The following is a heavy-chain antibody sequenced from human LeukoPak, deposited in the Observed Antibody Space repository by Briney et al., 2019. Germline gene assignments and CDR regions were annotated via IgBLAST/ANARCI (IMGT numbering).Heavy chain of an antibody. Sequence: SVKVSCKASGGTFSSYAISWVRQAPGQGLEWMGWIIPILSIANYAQKFQGRVTITADKSTSTAYMELSSLRSEDTAVYYCARVGYYYDSSGYYSDYYFDYWGQGTLVTVSS. CDR3: ARVGYYYDSSGYYSDYYFDY. J-gene: IGHJ4*02. D-gene: IGHD3-22*01. CDR1: GGTFSSYA. CDR2: IIPILSIA. V-gene: IGHV1-69*04.